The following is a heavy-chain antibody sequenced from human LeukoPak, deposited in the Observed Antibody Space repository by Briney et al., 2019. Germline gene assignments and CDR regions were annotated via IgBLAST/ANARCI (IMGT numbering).Heavy chain of an antibody. Sequence: GGSLRLSCAASGFTFSSYEMNWVRQAPGKGLEWVSYISSSGSTIYYADSVKGRFTISRDNAKNTLYLQMNSLRAEDTAVYYCAWEQWLVPGYWGQGTLVTVSS. CDR3: AWEQWLVPGY. D-gene: IGHD6-19*01. J-gene: IGHJ4*02. V-gene: IGHV3-48*03. CDR1: GFTFSSYE. CDR2: ISSSGSTI.